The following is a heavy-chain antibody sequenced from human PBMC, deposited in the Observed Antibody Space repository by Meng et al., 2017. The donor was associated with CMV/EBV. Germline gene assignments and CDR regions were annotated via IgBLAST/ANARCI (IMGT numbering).Heavy chain of an antibody. CDR1: GYTFTGYG. CDR2: ISVYNGHT. Sequence: QVLVVQCGGGGKQPGASVKVSSKASGYTFTGYGISWVRQAPGQGLEWMGWISVYNGHTNFAQNLQVRVTMTTDTSTSTAYVELRSLRSDDTAIYYCARGVPLGIIYSFDYWGQGTLVTVSS. CDR3: ARGVPLGIIYSFDY. D-gene: IGHD2-21*01. J-gene: IGHJ4*01. V-gene: IGHV1-18*01.